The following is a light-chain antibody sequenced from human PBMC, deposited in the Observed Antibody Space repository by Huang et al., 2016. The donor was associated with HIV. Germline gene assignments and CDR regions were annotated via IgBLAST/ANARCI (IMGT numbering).Light chain of an antibody. CDR3: QQYNNWPPWT. CDR1: QSLSAS. V-gene: IGKV3-15*01. J-gene: IGKJ1*01. Sequence: EIVMTQSPGTLSVSPGERATLSCRASQSLSASLAWYQQKPGQAPRLLIYGASTRATGIPARFSGSGSGTDYTLTISSLQSEDFAIYYCQQYNNWPPWTFGQGTKVEIK. CDR2: GAS.